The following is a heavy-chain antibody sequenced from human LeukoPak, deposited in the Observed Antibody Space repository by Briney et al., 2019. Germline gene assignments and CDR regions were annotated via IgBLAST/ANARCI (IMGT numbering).Heavy chain of an antibody. D-gene: IGHD3-22*01. Sequence: SETLSLTCAVYGGSFSGYYWSWIRQPPGKGLEWIGEINHSGSTNYNPSLKSRVTISVDTSKNQFSLKLSSVTAADTAVYYCARGSQARDYDSSGYLTWLDPWGQGTLVTVSS. V-gene: IGHV4-34*01. CDR2: INHSGST. CDR3: ARGSQARDYDSSGYLTWLDP. J-gene: IGHJ5*02. CDR1: GGSFSGYY.